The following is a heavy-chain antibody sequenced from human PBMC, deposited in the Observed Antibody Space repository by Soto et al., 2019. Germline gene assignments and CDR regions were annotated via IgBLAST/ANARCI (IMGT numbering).Heavy chain of an antibody. CDR3: ARLYGAGRNGFDT. V-gene: IGHV4-30-4*01. J-gene: IGHJ5*02. D-gene: IGHD3-10*01. CDR2: VYYTGRP. CDR1: GGSITSANYY. Sequence: SETLSLTCSVSGGSITSANYYWSWIRQPPGKGLEWIGYVYYTGRPYYSPSLKSRIIISVDTSTSQFSLNLISVTAADTAVYYCARLYGAGRNGFDTSGQGTLLT.